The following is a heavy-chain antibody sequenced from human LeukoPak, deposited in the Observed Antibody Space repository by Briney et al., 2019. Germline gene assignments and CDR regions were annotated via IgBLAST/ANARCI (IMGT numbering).Heavy chain of an antibody. Sequence: SETLSLTCTVSGGSISIYYWDWIRPPPGKGLEWIGYIDYSGSTNYNPSLKSRVTISVDTSKSQFSLKMRSVTAADTAVYYCARVYRWAFDYWAQGTLSPSRQ. CDR2: IDYSGST. CDR1: GGSISIYY. D-gene: IGHD4-23*01. CDR3: ARVYRWAFDY. V-gene: IGHV4-59*01. J-gene: IGHJ4*02.